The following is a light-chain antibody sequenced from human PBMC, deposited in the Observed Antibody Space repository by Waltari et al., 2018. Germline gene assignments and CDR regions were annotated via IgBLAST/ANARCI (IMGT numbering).Light chain of an antibody. CDR3: QHHVRLPTT. CDR2: GAY. J-gene: IGKJ1*01. V-gene: IGKV3-20*01. CDR1: QSVRTY. Sequence: IVLTQSPGTLSLSPGERAPLSCRASQSVRTYLAWYQQKPGQAPRLLIYGAYSRAAGIPDRFSGSGYGTDFSLTISRLEPEDFAVYYCQHHVRLPTTFGQGTRVEIK.